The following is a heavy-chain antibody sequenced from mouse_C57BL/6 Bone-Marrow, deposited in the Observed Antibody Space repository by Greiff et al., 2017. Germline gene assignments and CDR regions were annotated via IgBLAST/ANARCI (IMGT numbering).Heavy chain of an antibody. Sequence: EVKLMESGGGLVQPGGSMKLSCVASGFTFSNYWMNWVRQSPEKGLEWVAQIRLKSDNYATHYAESVKGRFTISRDDSKSSVYLQMNNLRAEDTGIYYCTADYSNYGYAMDYWGQGTSVTVSS. J-gene: IGHJ4*01. CDR1: GFTFSNYW. D-gene: IGHD2-5*01. CDR2: IRLKSDNYAT. CDR3: TADYSNYGYAMDY. V-gene: IGHV6-3*01.